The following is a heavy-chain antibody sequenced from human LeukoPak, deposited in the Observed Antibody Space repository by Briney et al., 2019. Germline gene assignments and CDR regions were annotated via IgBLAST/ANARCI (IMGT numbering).Heavy chain of an antibody. CDR3: ARTAVAERYVFDY. D-gene: IGHD6-19*01. Sequence: SETLSLTCTVSGGSISSSSYYWGWIRQPPGKGLEWIGSIYYSGSTYYNPSLKSRVTISVDTSKNQFSLKLSSVTAADTAVYYCARTAVAERYVFDYWGQGTLVTVSS. CDR1: GGSISSSSYY. J-gene: IGHJ4*02. CDR2: IYYSGST. V-gene: IGHV4-39*01.